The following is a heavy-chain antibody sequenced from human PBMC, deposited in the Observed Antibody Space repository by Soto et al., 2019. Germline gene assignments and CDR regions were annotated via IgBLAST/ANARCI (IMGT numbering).Heavy chain of an antibody. Sequence: PGGSLRLSCAASGFTFSSYAMHWVRQAPGKGLEGVAVISYDGSNKYYADSVKGRFTISRDNSKNTLYLQMNSLRAEDTAVYYCARAEPVNYYYGMDVRGQGTTVTVSS. CDR3: ARAEPVNYYYGMDV. CDR1: GFTFSSYA. J-gene: IGHJ6*02. CDR2: ISYDGSNK. V-gene: IGHV3-30-3*01. D-gene: IGHD1-1*01.